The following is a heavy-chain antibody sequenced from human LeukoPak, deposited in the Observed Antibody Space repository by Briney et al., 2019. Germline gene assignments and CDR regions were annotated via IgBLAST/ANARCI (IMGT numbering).Heavy chain of an antibody. J-gene: IGHJ6*02. CDR3: AREEWLRFSYYYGMDV. D-gene: IGHD5-12*01. CDR1: GYIFTSYA. Sequence: ASVRVSYKASGYIFTSYAMHWVRQAPGQRLEWMGGTNAGNGNTKYSQKFQGRVTITRDTSASTAYMELSSLRSEDTAVYYCAREEWLRFSYYYGMDVWGQGTTVTVSS. V-gene: IGHV1-3*01. CDR2: TNAGNGNT.